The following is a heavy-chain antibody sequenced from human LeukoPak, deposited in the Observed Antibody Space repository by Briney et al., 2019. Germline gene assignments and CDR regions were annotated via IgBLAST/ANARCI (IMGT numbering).Heavy chain of an antibody. V-gene: IGHV1-2*02. CDR1: GYTSTGYY. CDR3: ARATITMVRGVIGY. Sequence: ASVKVSCKASGYTSTGYYMHWVRQAPGQGLEWMGWINPNSGGTNYAQKFQGRVTMTRDTSISTAYMELSRLRSDDTAVYYCARATITMVRGVIGYWGQGTLVTVSS. CDR2: INPNSGGT. J-gene: IGHJ4*02. D-gene: IGHD3-10*01.